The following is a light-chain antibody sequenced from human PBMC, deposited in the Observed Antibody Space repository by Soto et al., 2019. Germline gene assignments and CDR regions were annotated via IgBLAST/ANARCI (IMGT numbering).Light chain of an antibody. J-gene: IGLJ3*02. Sequence: QPVLTQPPSASGTPGQTVTISCSGSRTNIGTNYVYWYQQFPGTAPKILIFGNDKRPSGVPERFSASKSGTSASLAISGLRSEDEADYYCSAWDDSLSVVFGGGTKLTVL. CDR3: SAWDDSLSVV. CDR2: GND. V-gene: IGLV1-47*01. CDR1: RTNIGTNY.